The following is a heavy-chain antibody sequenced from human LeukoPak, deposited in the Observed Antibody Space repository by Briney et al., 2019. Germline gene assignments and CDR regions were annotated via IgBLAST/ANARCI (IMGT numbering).Heavy chain of an antibody. J-gene: IGHJ4*02. V-gene: IGHV1-18*01. CDR1: GYTFTSSG. D-gene: IGHD6-19*01. CDR2: ISAYNGNT. CDR3: ARSREQWLSFDY. Sequence: ASVKVSCKASGYTFTSSGISWVRQAPGQGLEWTGWISAYNGNTNYAQNLQGRVTMTTDTSTSTAYMELRSLRSGDTAVYYCARSREQWLSFDYWGQGTLVTVSS.